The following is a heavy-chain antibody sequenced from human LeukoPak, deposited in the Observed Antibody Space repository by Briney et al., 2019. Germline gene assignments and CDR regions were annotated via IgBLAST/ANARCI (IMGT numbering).Heavy chain of an antibody. CDR1: GGSISTYY. J-gene: IGHJ6*02. V-gene: IGHV4-59*01. D-gene: IGHD4-17*01. CDR3: AREDPQTTVPEGMDV. CDR2: IYYTGTT. Sequence: SETLSLTCSVSGGSISTYYWSWIRQLPGKGLEWIGYIYYTGTTNYNPSLRSRVTISVDTSRNQFSLRLSSVSAADTAVYYCAREDPQTTVPEGMDVWGHGTTVIVSS.